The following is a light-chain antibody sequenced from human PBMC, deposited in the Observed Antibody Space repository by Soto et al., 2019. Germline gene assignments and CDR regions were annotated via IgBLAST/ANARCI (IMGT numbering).Light chain of an antibody. Sequence: DIQMTQSPSTLSASVGDRVSITWRASQSISSWLAWYQQKPGKAPKLLIYDASSLESGVPSRFSGSGSGTEFTLTISSLQPDDFATYYCQHYNSYSEAFGQGTKVDI. CDR1: QSISSW. CDR2: DAS. J-gene: IGKJ1*01. V-gene: IGKV1-5*01. CDR3: QHYNSYSEA.